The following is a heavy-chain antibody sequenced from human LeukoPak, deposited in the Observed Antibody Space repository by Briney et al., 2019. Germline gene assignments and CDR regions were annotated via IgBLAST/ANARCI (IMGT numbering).Heavy chain of an antibody. CDR2: IIGSGDFS. CDR1: GFTFSSDA. J-gene: IGHJ4*02. CDR3: TRDLSYRYFSGGSCRS. V-gene: IGHV3-23*01. Sequence: GRSLRLSCAASGFTFSSDAMSSVRQAPGKGLGWVSSIIGSGDFSHYADSVKGRFTISRDHSKNTLYQQMNSLRAEDTAVYYCTRDLSYRYFSGGSCRSWGQGTLVTVSS. D-gene: IGHD2-15*01.